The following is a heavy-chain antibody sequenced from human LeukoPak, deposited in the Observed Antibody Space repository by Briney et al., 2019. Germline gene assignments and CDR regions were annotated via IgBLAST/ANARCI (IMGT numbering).Heavy chain of an antibody. CDR2: VNPKTGGT. CDR1: GHSFTGYH. J-gene: IGHJ3*01. V-gene: IGHV1-2*02. Sequence: ASVKVSCKAFGHSFTGYHLHWVRQAPRQGLEWMGWVNPKTGGTNYARKFQGRVTMTRDTSINTVNMELSRLTSDDTAVYYCAREFSSKLEWLAYVTGDDAFDVWGQGTMITVS. CDR3: AREFSSKLEWLAYVTGDDAFDV. D-gene: IGHD3-3*01.